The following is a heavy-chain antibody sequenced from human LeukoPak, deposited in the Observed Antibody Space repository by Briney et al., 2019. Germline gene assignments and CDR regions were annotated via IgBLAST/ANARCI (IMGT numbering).Heavy chain of an antibody. CDR3: ARDPGIMYYDSSGYYYS. Sequence: ASVKVSCKASGYTFTTYGITWVRQAPGQGLEWMGWISGYNGNTNYAQKLQGRVTMTTDIPTTTAYMELRSLISDDTAVYYCARDPGIMYYDSSGYYYSWGQGTLVTVSS. CDR2: ISGYNGNT. J-gene: IGHJ4*02. D-gene: IGHD3-22*01. V-gene: IGHV1-18*01. CDR1: GYTFTTYG.